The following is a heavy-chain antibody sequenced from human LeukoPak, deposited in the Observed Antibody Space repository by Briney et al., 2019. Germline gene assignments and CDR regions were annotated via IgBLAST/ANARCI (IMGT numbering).Heavy chain of an antibody. D-gene: IGHD6-19*01. CDR3: ARARGAGPGGHFDY. CDR2: ISAYNGNT. V-gene: IGHV1-18*01. CDR1: GYTFTSYG. Sequence: EASVKVSCKASGYTFTSYGISWVRRAPGQGLEWMGWISAYNGNTNYAQKLQGRVTMTTDTSTSTAYMELRSLRSDDTAVYYCARARGAGPGGHFDYWGQGTLVTVSS. J-gene: IGHJ4*02.